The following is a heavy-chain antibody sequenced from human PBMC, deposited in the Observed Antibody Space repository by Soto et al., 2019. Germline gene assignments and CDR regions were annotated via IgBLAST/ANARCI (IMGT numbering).Heavy chain of an antibody. CDR1: GFTFSSYA. J-gene: IGHJ4*02. Sequence: GESLKISCAATGFTFSSYAMSWVRQAPGKGLEWVSAISGSGGSTYYADSVKGRFTISRDNSKNTLYLQMNSLRAEDTAVYYCAKPRHCSSTSCYMVDYWGQGTLVTVSS. V-gene: IGHV3-23*01. CDR3: AKPRHCSSTSCYMVDY. D-gene: IGHD2-2*02. CDR2: ISGSGGST.